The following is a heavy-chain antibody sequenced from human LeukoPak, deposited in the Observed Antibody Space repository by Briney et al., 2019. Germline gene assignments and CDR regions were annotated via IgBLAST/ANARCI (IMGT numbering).Heavy chain of an antibody. CDR1: GYSFTNYW. CDR2: IYPGDSDT. J-gene: IGHJ4*02. V-gene: IGHV5-51*01. CDR3: ARTYYYDSSAYYTQFDY. Sequence: TPGESLKISCKGSGYSFTNYWIGWGRQMPGKGLEWMVIIYPGDSDTRYSPSFQGHVTISADKSISTAYLQWSSLKASDTAMYYCARTYYYDSSAYYTQFDYWGPGTLVTVSS. D-gene: IGHD3-22*01.